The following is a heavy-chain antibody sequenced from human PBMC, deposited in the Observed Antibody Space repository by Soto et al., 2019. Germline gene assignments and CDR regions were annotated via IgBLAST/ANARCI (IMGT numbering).Heavy chain of an antibody. CDR2: IIPIFGTA. D-gene: IGHD3-3*01. CDR1: GGTFSSYA. J-gene: IGHJ4*02. V-gene: IGHV1-69*01. Sequence: QVQLVQSGAEVKKPGSSVKVSCKASGGTFSSYAISWVRQAPGQGLEWMGGIIPIFGTANYAQKFQGRVTITADESTSTAYMELSSLRSDDTAVYYGASGAYDFWSADHHPPGYWGQGTLVTVSA. CDR3: ASGAYDFWSADHHPPGY.